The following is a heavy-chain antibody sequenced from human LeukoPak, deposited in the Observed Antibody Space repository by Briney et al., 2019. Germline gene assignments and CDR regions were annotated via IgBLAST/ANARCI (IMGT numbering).Heavy chain of an antibody. J-gene: IGHJ4*02. CDR2: ISRTSAYI. CDR1: GFTFSSYA. Sequence: GGSLRLSCSASGFTFSSYAMKWVRQAPGKGLEGVSAISRTSAYIYYSDSVKGRFTVSRDNAMNSVFLQMDSLRAEDTAVYYCARDERRYCSDSNCYPGDYWGQGTLVTVSS. V-gene: IGHV3-21*01. D-gene: IGHD2-15*01. CDR3: ARDERRYCSDSNCYPGDY.